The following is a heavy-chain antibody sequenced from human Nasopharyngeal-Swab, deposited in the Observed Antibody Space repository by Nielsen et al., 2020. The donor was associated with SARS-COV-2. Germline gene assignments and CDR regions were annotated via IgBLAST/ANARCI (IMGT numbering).Heavy chain of an antibody. CDR2: IKQDGSEK. Sequence: GESLKISCAASGFTFSSYWMSWVRQAPGKGLEWVANIKQDGSEKYYVDSVEGRFTISRDNAKNSLYLQMNSLRAEDTAVYYCARETYYDYVWGSYRADYYYGMDVWGQGTTVTVSS. J-gene: IGHJ6*02. V-gene: IGHV3-7*01. D-gene: IGHD3-16*02. CDR1: GFTFSSYW. CDR3: ARETYYDYVWGSYRADYYYGMDV.